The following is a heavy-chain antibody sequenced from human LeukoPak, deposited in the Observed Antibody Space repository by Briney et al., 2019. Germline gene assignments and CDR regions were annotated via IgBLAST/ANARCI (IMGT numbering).Heavy chain of an antibody. CDR1: GYTFTGYY. CDR2: INPNSGGT. CDR3: ARVFNSGNYVDH. J-gene: IGHJ4*02. V-gene: IGHV1-2*02. Sequence: ASVKVSCKASGYTFTGYYMHWMRQAPGQGLEWIGWINPNSGGTNYAQKFQGRVTMTRDTSISTAYMELSRLRSDDTAVYYCARVFNSGNYVDHWGQGTLVTVPS. D-gene: IGHD3-10*02.